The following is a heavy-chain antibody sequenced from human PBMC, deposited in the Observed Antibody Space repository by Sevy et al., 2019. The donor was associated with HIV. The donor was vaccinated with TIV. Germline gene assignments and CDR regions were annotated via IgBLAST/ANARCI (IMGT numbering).Heavy chain of an antibody. CDR3: AKGYCSGGSCPRDYYYYGMDV. Sequence: GESLKIFCAASGFTFSTYAMNWVRQAPGKGLEWVSSISGSGRSTYYADSVEGRFTISRDNSKNTLYLQMNSLRADDTAVYYCAKGYCSGGSCPRDYYYYGMDVWGQGTTVTVSS. J-gene: IGHJ6*02. D-gene: IGHD2-15*01. V-gene: IGHV3-23*01. CDR1: GFTFSTYA. CDR2: ISGSGRST.